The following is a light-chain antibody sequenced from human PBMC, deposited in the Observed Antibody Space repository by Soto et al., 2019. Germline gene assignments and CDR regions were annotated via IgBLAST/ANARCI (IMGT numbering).Light chain of an antibody. CDR2: EVT. V-gene: IGLV2-14*01. Sequence: QSVLTQPASVSGSPGQSITTSCTGTSSDVGAYNYVSWYQHHPGKVPKLLIYEVTNRPSGVSDRFSGSKSGNTASLTISGLQAEDEADYYCSSKRDSSTLFVFGTGTKVTVL. J-gene: IGLJ1*01. CDR3: SSKRDSSTLFV. CDR1: SSDVGAYNY.